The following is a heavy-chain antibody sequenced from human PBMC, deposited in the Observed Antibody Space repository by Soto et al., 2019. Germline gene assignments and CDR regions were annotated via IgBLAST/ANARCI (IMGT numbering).Heavy chain of an antibody. CDR3: ARGFYDSSGSGY. CDR1: GFTFSSYA. V-gene: IGHV3-30-3*01. Sequence: QLGGSLRLSCAASGFTFSSYAMHWVRQAPGKGLEWVAVISYDGSNKDYADSVKGRFTITRDNSKNTLYLQMNSLRAEDTAVYYCARGFYDSSGSGYWGQGTLVTVSS. J-gene: IGHJ4*02. CDR2: ISYDGSNK. D-gene: IGHD3-22*01.